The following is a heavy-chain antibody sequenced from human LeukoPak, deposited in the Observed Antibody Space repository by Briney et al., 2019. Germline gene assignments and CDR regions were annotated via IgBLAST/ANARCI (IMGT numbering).Heavy chain of an antibody. CDR3: TRRGGSSSSDWFDP. Sequence: SETLSLTCPVSAGSISSSSYYWSWIRQPPGKGLEWIGYVYYTGSTSYNPSLKSRVTISGDTSKNQFSLKLSSVTAADTAVYYCTRRGGSSSSDWFDPWGQGTLVIVSS. CDR2: VYYTGST. CDR1: AGSISSSSYY. J-gene: IGHJ5*02. V-gene: IGHV4-61*05. D-gene: IGHD6-6*01.